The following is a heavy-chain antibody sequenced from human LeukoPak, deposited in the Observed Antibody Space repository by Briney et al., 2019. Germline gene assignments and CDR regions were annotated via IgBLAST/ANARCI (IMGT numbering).Heavy chain of an antibody. J-gene: IGHJ4*02. CDR3: TTVRYDSSGYYSYFDY. D-gene: IGHD3-22*01. CDR1: GGSISSIIYY. CDR2: IYYSGST. V-gene: IGHV4-61*01. Sequence: SETLSLTCTVSGGSISSIIYYWSWIRQPPGKGLEWIGYIYYSGSTNYNPSLKSRVTISVDTSKNQYSLKLSSVTAAHTAVYYCTTVRYDSSGYYSYFDYWGQGTLVTVSS.